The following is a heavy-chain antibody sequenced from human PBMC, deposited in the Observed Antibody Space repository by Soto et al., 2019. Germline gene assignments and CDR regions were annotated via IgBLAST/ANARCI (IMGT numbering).Heavy chain of an antibody. D-gene: IGHD6-13*01. J-gene: IGHJ6*02. CDR1: CGAINSTVYY. CDR3: ARHGAYSTSVYYYYGMDV. V-gene: IGHV4-39*01. Sequence: SETLSLTCTVSCGAINSTVYYWGWIRQPPGKGLEWIGSSNYGGPTYYSPSLQSRVTISLDTAKNHFSLNLRSVTAADTAVYYCARHGAYSTSVYYYYGMDVWGQGTTVTVSS. CDR2: SNYGGPT.